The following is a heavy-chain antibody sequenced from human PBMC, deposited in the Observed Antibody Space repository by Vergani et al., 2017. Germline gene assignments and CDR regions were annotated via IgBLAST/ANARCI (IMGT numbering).Heavy chain of an antibody. CDR2: ISGSGGST. J-gene: IGHJ4*02. V-gene: IGHV3-23*01. CDR1: GFTFSSYA. CDR3: AKDRGVRWELPTIDY. D-gene: IGHD1-26*01. Sequence: EVQLLESGGGLVQPGGSLRLSCAASGFTFSSYAMSWVRPAPGKGLEWVSAISGSGGSTYYADSVKGRFTISRDNSKNTLYLQMNSLRAEDTAVYYCAKDRGVRWELPTIDYWGQGTLVTVSA.